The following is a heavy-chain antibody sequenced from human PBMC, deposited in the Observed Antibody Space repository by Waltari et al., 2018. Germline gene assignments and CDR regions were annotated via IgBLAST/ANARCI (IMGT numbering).Heavy chain of an antibody. J-gene: IGHJ2*01. V-gene: IGHV4-4*07. CDR2: IDTSGST. CDR1: GGSISSYY. D-gene: IGHD2-2*01. CDR3: ARDRAYCSSTSCSWYFDL. Sequence: QVQLQESGPGLVKPSETLSLTCTVSGGSISSYYWSWLRQPAGQGLEWIGRIDTSGSTNYNPSLKSRVTMSVDTSKNQFSLKLSSVTAADTAVYYCARDRAYCSSTSCSWYFDLWGRGTLVTVSS.